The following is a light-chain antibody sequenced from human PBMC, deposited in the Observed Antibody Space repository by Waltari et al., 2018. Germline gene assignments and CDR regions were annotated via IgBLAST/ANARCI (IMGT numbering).Light chain of an antibody. CDR3: SSYAGSSKGV. V-gene: IGLV2-23*02. Sequence: QSALTQPASVSGSPGQSITISCTGTSSDVGNYKRVSWYQQHPGKAPKLTIYAVSKRPSGVSDRFSGSKSGDMSSLTSSGLQPEDEAEYFCSSYAGSSKGVFGGGTKVTVL. CDR2: AVS. CDR1: SSDVGNYKR. J-gene: IGLJ2*01.